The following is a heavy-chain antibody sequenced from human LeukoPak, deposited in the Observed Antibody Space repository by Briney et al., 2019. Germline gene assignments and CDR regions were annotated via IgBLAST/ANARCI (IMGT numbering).Heavy chain of an antibody. V-gene: IGHV3-48*02. CDR3: PRDPVRSALSS. CDR2: ISSSSSTI. J-gene: IGHJ5*02. CDR1: GFTFSSYS. D-gene: IGHD3-10*01. Sequence: GGSLRLSCAASGFTFSSYSMNWVRQAPGKGLEWVSYISSSSSTIYYADSVKGRFTISRDNAKNSLYVQMNSLRDEDTAVYYCPRDPVRSALSSWAQGPLVTVSS.